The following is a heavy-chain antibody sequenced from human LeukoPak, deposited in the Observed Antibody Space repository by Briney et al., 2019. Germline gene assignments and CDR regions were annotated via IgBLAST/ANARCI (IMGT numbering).Heavy chain of an antibody. Sequence: VASVKVSCKASGGTFSSYAISWVRQAPGQGLEWMGRIIPIFGTANYAQKFQGRVTITADKSTSTAYMELSSLRSEDTAVYYCARGNHLNYYYYMDVWGKGTTVTVSS. CDR1: GGTFSSYA. D-gene: IGHD1-14*01. V-gene: IGHV1-69*06. CDR3: ARGNHLNYYYYMDV. J-gene: IGHJ6*03. CDR2: IIPIFGTA.